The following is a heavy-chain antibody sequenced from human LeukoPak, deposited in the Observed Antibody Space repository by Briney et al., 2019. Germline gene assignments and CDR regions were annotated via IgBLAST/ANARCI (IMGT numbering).Heavy chain of an antibody. CDR1: GGSINSYY. D-gene: IGHD4/OR15-4a*01. Sequence: SETLSLTCSVSGGSINSYYWSWIRQPPGKGLEWIGYIYYSGTTSYNPSLKSRVTISVDTSKNQFSLRLSSVTAADTAVYYCASIKSGGASFDIWGQGTMVTVSS. CDR3: ASIKSGGASFDI. CDR2: IYYSGTT. J-gene: IGHJ3*02. V-gene: IGHV4-59*01.